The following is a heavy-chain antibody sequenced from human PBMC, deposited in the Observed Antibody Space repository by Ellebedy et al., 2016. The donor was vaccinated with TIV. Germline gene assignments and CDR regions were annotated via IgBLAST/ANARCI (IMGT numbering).Heavy chain of an antibody. D-gene: IGHD3-10*01. Sequence: GSLRLSXTVSGGSISSSSYYWGWIRQPPGKGLEWIGSIYYSGSTYYNPSLKSRVTISVDTSKNQFSLKLSSVTAADTAVYYCARVPGNYYGSGSRYWYFDLWGRGTLVTVSS. J-gene: IGHJ2*01. CDR2: IYYSGST. V-gene: IGHV4-39*07. CDR1: GGSISSSSYY. CDR3: ARVPGNYYGSGSRYWYFDL.